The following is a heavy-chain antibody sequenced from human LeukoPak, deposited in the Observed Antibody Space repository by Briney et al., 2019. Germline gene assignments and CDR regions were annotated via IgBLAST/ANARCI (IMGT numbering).Heavy chain of an antibody. CDR3: VSFYETY. CDR1: GFMFSNYW. CDR2: INSDGSWT. Sequence: GGSLRLSCAASGFMFSNYWMHWVRQAPGKGLVWVSHINSDGSWTSYADSVKGRFTISKDNAKNTVYLQMNSLRAEDTAVYYCVSFYETYWGRGTLVTVSS. D-gene: IGHD2/OR15-2a*01. V-gene: IGHV3-74*01. J-gene: IGHJ4*02.